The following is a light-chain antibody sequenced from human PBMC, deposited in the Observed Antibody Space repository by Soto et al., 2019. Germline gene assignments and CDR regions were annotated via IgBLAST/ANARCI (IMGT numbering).Light chain of an antibody. V-gene: IGKV3-15*01. CDR1: QSVSTY. J-gene: IGKJ2*01. Sequence: EIVMTQSPATLSVSLGDRATLSCRDSQSVSTYLAWYQQKPGQAPRLLIYGASTRATGIPARFSGSGSETDFTLTISSLQSEDFAVYYCQQYDSWPPSYTFGQGTKLEIK. CDR3: QQYDSWPPSYT. CDR2: GAS.